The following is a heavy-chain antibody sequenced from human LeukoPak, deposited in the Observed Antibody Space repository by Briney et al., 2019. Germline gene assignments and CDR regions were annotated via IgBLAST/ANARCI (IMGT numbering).Heavy chain of an antibody. D-gene: IGHD3-10*01. Sequence: PSETLSLTCTVSGGSISSYYWSWIRQPAGKGLEWIGRVYSSGSTNYNPSLTSRVTMSVDTSKNQFSLRLSSVTAADTAVYYCARDSREYGSGSYLGYWGQGTLVTVSS. J-gene: IGHJ4*02. V-gene: IGHV4-4*07. CDR2: VYSSGST. CDR3: ARDSREYGSGSYLGY. CDR1: GGSISSYY.